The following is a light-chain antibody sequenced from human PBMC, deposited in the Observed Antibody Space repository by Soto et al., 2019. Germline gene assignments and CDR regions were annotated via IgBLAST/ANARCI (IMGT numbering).Light chain of an antibody. CDR3: SSYTSSSTLMV. Sequence: QSALTQPASVSGSPGQSITISCTGTSSDVGGYNYVSWYQQHPGKAPKLMIYDVSKRPSGVSNRFSGSKSGNTASLTISGLQAEEEADYYCSSYTSSSTLMVFGGGTKVTVL. CDR2: DVS. CDR1: SSDVGGYNY. J-gene: IGLJ2*01. V-gene: IGLV2-14*01.